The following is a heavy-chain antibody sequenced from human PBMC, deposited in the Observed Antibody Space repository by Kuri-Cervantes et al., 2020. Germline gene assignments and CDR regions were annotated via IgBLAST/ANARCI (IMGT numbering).Heavy chain of an antibody. V-gene: IGHV3-20*04. CDR1: GFTVSSNY. D-gene: IGHD2-15*01. CDR2: INWNGGST. Sequence: GESLKISCAASGFTVSSNYMSWVRQAPGKGLEWVSGINWNGGSTGYADSVKGRFTISRDNAKNSLYLQMNSLRAEDTAVYYCARGWWLNNGGGQGTLVTVSS. J-gene: IGHJ4*02. CDR3: ARGWWLNNG.